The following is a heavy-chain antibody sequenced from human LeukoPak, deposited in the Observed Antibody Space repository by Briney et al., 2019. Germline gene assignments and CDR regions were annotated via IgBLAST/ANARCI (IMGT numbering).Heavy chain of an antibody. J-gene: IGHJ6*02. V-gene: IGHV3-30-3*01. D-gene: IGHD3-10*01. CDR3: ARTPYGSGSYYKGYYYGMDV. CDR1: GFTFSSYA. Sequence: GGSLRLSCAASGFTFSSYAMHWVRQAPGKRLEWVAVISYDGSNKYYADSVKGRFTISRDNSKNTLYLQMNSLRAEDTAVYYCARTPYGSGSYYKGYYYGMDVWGQGTTVTVSS. CDR2: ISYDGSNK.